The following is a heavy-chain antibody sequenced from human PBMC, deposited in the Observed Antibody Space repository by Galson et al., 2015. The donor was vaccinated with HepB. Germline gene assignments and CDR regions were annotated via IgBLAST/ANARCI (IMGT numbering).Heavy chain of an antibody. CDR2: IIPIFGTA. V-gene: IGHV1-69*13. CDR3: AKDSGDGQTFGVVKYFDY. Sequence: SVKVSCKASGGTFSSYAISWVRQAPGQGLEWMGGIIPIFGTANYAQKFQGRVTITADESTSTAYMELSSLRSEDTAVYYCAKDSGDGQTFGVVKYFDYWGQGTLVTVSS. J-gene: IGHJ4*02. D-gene: IGHD3-3*01. CDR1: GGTFSSYA.